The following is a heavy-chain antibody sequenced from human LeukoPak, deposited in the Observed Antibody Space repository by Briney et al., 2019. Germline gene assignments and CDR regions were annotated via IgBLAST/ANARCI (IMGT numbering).Heavy chain of an antibody. V-gene: IGHV3-23*01. CDR3: ATLQISSGWYSFDY. CDR1: GFSFSSYA. Sequence: GGSLRLSCAASGFSFSSYAMSWVRQAPGKGLEWVSSIGSSGDHTYYAGSVKGRFTISRDNSKNTLYLQMNSLRAEDTAVYYCATLQISSGWYSFDYWGQGTLVTVSS. J-gene: IGHJ4*02. CDR2: IGSSGDHT. D-gene: IGHD6-19*01.